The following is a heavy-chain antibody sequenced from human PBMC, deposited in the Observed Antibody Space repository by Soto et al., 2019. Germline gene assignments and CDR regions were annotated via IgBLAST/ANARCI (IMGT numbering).Heavy chain of an antibody. J-gene: IGHJ2*01. V-gene: IGHV1-69*12. Sequence: QVQLVQSGAVVKKPGSSVTVSCTASGGTFSSYTISWVRQAPGQGLEWMGGIIPIFGTANYAQKFQGRVTITADESTSTAYMELSSLRSEDTAVYYCARGNHRWLQLWYFDLWGRGTLVTVSS. CDR2: IIPIFGTA. CDR1: GGTFSSYT. CDR3: ARGNHRWLQLWYFDL. D-gene: IGHD5-12*01.